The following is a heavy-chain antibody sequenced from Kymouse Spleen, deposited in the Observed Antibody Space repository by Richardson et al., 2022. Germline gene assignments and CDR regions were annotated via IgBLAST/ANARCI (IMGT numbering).Heavy chain of an antibody. Sequence: QVQLQESGPGLVKPSGTLSLTCAVSGGSISSSNWWSWVRQPPGKGLEWIGEIYHSGSTNYNPSLKSRVTISVDKSKNQFSLKLSSVTAADTAVYYCARERYSSSWYVYYYYYGMDVWGQGTTVTVSS. CDR2: IYHSGST. D-gene: IGHD6-13*01. V-gene: IGHV4-4*02. CDR1: GGSISSSNW. CDR3: ARERYSSSWYVYYYYYGMDV. J-gene: IGHJ6*02.